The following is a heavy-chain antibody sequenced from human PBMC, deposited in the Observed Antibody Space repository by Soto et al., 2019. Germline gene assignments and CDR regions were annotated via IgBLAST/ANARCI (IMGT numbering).Heavy chain of an antibody. CDR1: GGTFSSYT. V-gene: IGHV1-69*02. D-gene: IGHD1-26*01. J-gene: IGHJ1*01. Sequence: QVQLVQSGAEVKKPGSSVKVSCKASGGTFSSYTISWVRQAPGQGLEWMGRIIPILGIANYAQKFQGRVTITADKSTSTGYPELSSLRSEDTAVYYCATLYGREGFVHWGQGTLVTVSS. CDR3: ATLYGREGFVH. CDR2: IIPILGIA.